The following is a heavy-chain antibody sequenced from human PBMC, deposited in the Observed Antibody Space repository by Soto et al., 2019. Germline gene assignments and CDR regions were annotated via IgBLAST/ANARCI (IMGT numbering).Heavy chain of an antibody. J-gene: IGHJ6*02. CDR1: GFTFSSYG. Sequence: PGGSLRLSCAASGFTFSSYGMHWVRQAPGKGLEWVAVIWYDGSNKYYADSVKGRFTISRDNSKNTLYLQMNSLRAEDTAVYYCARDGPAPPTMIRMPHPPYYYYGMDVWGQGTTVTVSS. CDR2: IWYDGSNK. CDR3: ARDGPAPPTMIRMPHPPYYYYGMDV. D-gene: IGHD3-22*01. V-gene: IGHV3-33*01.